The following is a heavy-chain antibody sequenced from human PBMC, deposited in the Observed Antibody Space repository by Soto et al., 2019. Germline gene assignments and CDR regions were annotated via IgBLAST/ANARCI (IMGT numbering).Heavy chain of an antibody. V-gene: IGHV4-61*01. CDR2: IYYSGST. CDR3: EIGVPATNFDY. Sequence: SETLSLTCTVSGGSVSSGSYYWSWIRQPPGKGLEWIGYIYYSGSTNYNPSLKSRVTISVDTSKNQFSLKLSSVTAADTAVYYCEIGVPATNFDYWGQGSLVTVSA. D-gene: IGHD2-2*01. CDR1: GGSVSSGSYY. J-gene: IGHJ4*02.